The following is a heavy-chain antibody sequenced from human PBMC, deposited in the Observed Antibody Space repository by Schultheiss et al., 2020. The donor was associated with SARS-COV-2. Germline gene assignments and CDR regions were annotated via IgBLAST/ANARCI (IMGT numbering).Heavy chain of an antibody. CDR2: ISYDGSNK. V-gene: IGHV3-30-3*01. CDR3: ARDQGYDFWSGYFTARLFYYGMDV. J-gene: IGHJ6*02. Sequence: GGSLRLSCAASGFTFSSHAMHWVRQAPGKGLEWVAVISYDGSNKYYADSVKGRFTISRDNSKNTLYLQMNSLRAEDTAVYYCARDQGYDFWSGYFTARLFYYGMDVWGQGTTVTVSS. CDR1: GFTFSSHA. D-gene: IGHD3-3*01.